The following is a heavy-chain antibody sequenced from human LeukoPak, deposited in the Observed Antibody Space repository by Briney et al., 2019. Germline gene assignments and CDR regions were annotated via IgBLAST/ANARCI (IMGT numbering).Heavy chain of an antibody. CDR3: ARAKVGPYTREYDYVWGSYRLDYFDY. J-gene: IGHJ4*02. V-gene: IGHV3-66*01. D-gene: IGHD3-16*02. Sequence: GGSLRLSCAASGFTVSSNYMSWVRQAPGKGLEWVSVIYSGGSTYYADSVKGRFTISKDNSKNTLYLQMNSLRAEDTAVYYCARAKVGPYTREYDYVWGSYRLDYFDYWGQGTLVTVSS. CDR2: IYSGGST. CDR1: GFTVSSNY.